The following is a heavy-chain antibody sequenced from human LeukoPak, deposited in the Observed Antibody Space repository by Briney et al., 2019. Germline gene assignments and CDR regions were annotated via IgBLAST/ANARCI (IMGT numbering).Heavy chain of an antibody. CDR1: GFTFSSYW. V-gene: IGHV3-74*01. J-gene: IGHJ4*02. D-gene: IGHD5-12*01. CDR2: TNSDGSST. Sequence: GGSLRLSCAASGFTFSSYWMHWVRQAPGKGLVWVSRTNSDGSSTSYADSVKGRFTISRDNAKNTLYLQMNSLRAEDTAVYYCARDQALYSGYDQFDYWGRGTLVTVSS. CDR3: ARDQALYSGYDQFDY.